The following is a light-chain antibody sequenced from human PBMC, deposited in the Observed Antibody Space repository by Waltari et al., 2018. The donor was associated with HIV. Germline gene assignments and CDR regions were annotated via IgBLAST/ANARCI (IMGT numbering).Light chain of an antibody. J-gene: IGKJ4*01. CDR2: TAS. Sequence: DIHLTQSPSFLSASVGDRVTITCRSSQDSNNYLAWYQQKAGKAPNLLIYTASTLQSGVPSKCSGSGAGTEFTLTISSLQPEDFATYYCQQLDSYVQITFGGGTKVEIK. V-gene: IGKV1-9*01. CDR1: QDSNNY. CDR3: QQLDSYVQIT.